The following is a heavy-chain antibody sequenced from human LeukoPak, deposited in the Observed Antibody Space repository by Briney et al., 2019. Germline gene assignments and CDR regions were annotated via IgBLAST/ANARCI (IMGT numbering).Heavy chain of an antibody. J-gene: IGHJ4*02. CDR3: AKDAYDSSGYSHFDY. Sequence: PGGSLRLSCAASGFTFSSYGMSWVRQAPGKGLEWVSAISGSGGSTYYADSVKGRFTISRDNSKNTLYLQMNSLRAEDTAVYYCAKDAYDSSGYSHFDYWGQGTLVTVSS. CDR2: ISGSGGST. V-gene: IGHV3-23*01. CDR1: GFTFSSYG. D-gene: IGHD3-22*01.